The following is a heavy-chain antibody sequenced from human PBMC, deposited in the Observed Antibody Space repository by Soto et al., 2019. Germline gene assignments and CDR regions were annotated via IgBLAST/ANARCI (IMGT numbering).Heavy chain of an antibody. CDR2: ISGSGGST. CDR1: GFTFSSYA. J-gene: IGHJ3*02. CDR3: ARAGIVATMEVPYAFDI. Sequence: GGSLRLSCAASGFTFSSYAMSWVRQAPGKGLEWVSAISGSGGSTYYADSVKGRFTISRDNSKNTVYLQMNSLRVDDTAVYYCARAGIVATMEVPYAFDIWGQGTMVTVSS. D-gene: IGHD5-12*01. V-gene: IGHV3-23*01.